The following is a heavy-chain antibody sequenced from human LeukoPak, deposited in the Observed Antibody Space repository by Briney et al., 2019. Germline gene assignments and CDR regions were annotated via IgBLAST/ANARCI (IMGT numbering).Heavy chain of an antibody. D-gene: IGHD6-13*01. CDR2: IWHSGHA. Sequence: SETLSLTCAVSGGSISSGDYSWSWIRQPPGSGLEWIGYIWHSGHANYNPSLRSRVTISLARSNNQFSLRLSSVTAADTAVYYCARARESMATAGSYFDYWGQGTLVTVSS. CDR1: GGSISSGDYS. V-gene: IGHV4-30-2*01. J-gene: IGHJ4*02. CDR3: ARARESMATAGSYFDY.